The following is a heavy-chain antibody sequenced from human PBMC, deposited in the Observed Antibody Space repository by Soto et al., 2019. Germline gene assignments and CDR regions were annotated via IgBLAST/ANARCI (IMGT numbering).Heavy chain of an antibody. Sequence: PGGSLRLSCRASGFSFSSFAMTWVRQAPGKGLEWVSSIGGSGIITYYTDSVKGRFTISRDNSGNTLFLHMNSLRADDTAVYYCAKGVPGIAVAGTGYFQHWGQGTLVTVSS. CDR1: GFSFSSFA. D-gene: IGHD6-19*01. V-gene: IGHV3-23*01. CDR3: AKGVPGIAVAGTGYFQH. CDR2: IGGSGIIT. J-gene: IGHJ1*01.